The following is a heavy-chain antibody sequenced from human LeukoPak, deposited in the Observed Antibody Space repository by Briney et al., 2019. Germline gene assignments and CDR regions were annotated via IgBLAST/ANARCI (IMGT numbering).Heavy chain of an antibody. CDR2: IYPGDSDT. CDR1: GYSFTSYW. J-gene: IGHJ4*02. CDR3: ARSVASFYYFDY. D-gene: IGHD5-12*01. V-gene: IGHV5-51*01. Sequence: GESLKISCKGSGYSFTSYWIGWVRQTPGKGLEWMGIIYPGDSDTRYSPSFQGQVTISADKSISTAYLQWSSLKALGTAMYYCARSVASFYYFDYWGQGTLVTVSS.